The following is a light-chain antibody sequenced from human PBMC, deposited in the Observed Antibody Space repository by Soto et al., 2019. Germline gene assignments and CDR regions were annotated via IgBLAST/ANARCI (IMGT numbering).Light chain of an antibody. J-gene: IGLJ1*01. V-gene: IGLV2-11*01. CDR3: YSYAGGNTYV. CDR1: GTNVGAYNY. CDR2: DVD. Sequence: QSVLTQPRSVSGSPGQRVTISCTGTGTNVGAYNYVSWYQQQPGRPPNLMIYDVDRWPSGVPDRFSGCKSGNSASLTISGLQAEDEADYFCYSYAGGNTYVFGTGTKLTVL.